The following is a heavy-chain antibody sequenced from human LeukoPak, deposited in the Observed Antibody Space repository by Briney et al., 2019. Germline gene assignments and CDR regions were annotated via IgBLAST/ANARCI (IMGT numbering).Heavy chain of an antibody. CDR2: ISWNTNNI. CDR1: GFRFADYA. V-gene: IGHV3-9*01. CDR3: AKAPGVTTGWFDP. J-gene: IGHJ5*02. Sequence: GGSLRLSCAASGFRFADYAMHWVRQAPGKGLEWVSGISWNTNNIGYADSVKGRLTISRDNTKNSLYLQMNSLRVEDTALYYCAKAPGVTTGWFDPWGQGTLVTVSS. D-gene: IGHD4-17*01.